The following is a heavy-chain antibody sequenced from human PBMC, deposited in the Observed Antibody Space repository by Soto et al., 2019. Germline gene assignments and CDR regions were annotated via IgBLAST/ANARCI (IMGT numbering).Heavy chain of an antibody. D-gene: IGHD6-19*01. Sequence: EVQLVESGGGLVQPGGSLKLSCAASGFTFSGCAMHWVRQASGKGLEWLGRIRSKPNNYATEYAASVQGRFTISRDDSKNTAYLEMNSLKTEDTAVYYCTRWAYSYGWYFDCWGQGALVTVSS. V-gene: IGHV3-73*01. CDR3: TRWAYSYGWYFDC. J-gene: IGHJ4*02. CDR1: GFTFSGCA. CDR2: IRSKPNNYAT.